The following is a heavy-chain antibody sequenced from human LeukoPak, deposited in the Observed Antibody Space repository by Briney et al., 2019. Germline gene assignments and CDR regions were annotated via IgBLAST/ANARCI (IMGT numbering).Heavy chain of an antibody. Sequence: LPGGSLRLSCAASGFTLSSYGMHWVRQAPGKGLEWVAVISYDGSNKYYADSVKGRFTISRDNSKNTLYLQMNSLRAEDTAVYYCAKDGSPSSIWLYYYYGMDVWGQGTTVTVSS. D-gene: IGHD5-18*01. V-gene: IGHV3-30*18. J-gene: IGHJ6*02. CDR3: AKDGSPSSIWLYYYYGMDV. CDR2: ISYDGSNK. CDR1: GFTLSSYG.